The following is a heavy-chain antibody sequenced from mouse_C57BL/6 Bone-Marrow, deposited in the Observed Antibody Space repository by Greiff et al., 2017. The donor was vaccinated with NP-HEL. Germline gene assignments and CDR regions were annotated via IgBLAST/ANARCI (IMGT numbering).Heavy chain of an antibody. Sequence: EVQLVESGGDLVKPGGSLKLSCAASGFTFSSYTMSWVRQTPEKRLEWVATISGGGGNTYYPASVKGRFTISRDNAKNTLYLQMSSLRSEDTALYYCARHGRGYWYFDVWGTGTTVTVSS. J-gene: IGHJ1*03. CDR2: ISGGGGNT. CDR3: ARHGRGYWYFDV. V-gene: IGHV5-9*01. CDR1: GFTFSSYT.